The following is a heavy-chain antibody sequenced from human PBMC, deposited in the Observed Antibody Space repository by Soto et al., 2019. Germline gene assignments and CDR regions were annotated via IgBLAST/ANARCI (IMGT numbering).Heavy chain of an antibody. J-gene: IGHJ3*01. CDR3: ARPYGGKIGDAPDL. D-gene: IGHD4-17*01. V-gene: IGHV3-23*01. Sequence: PWGSLRLACLASVFTFSSDAMSWFRQVPGKGLEWVSTISDAAGSAYYVDSVKGRFTISRDNSKKTLYLQMNSLRAEDSAVYYCARPYGGKIGDAPDLWGPGTMVTVSS. CDR1: VFTFSSDA. CDR2: ISDAAGSA.